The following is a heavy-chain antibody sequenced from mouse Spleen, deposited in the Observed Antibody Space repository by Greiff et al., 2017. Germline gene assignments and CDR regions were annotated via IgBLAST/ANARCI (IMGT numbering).Heavy chain of an antibody. Sequence: QVQLKQSGAELAKPGASVKLSCKASGYTFTSYWMHWVKQRPGQGLEWIGYINPSSGYTKYNQKFKDKATLTADKSSSTAYIQLSSLTYEDSAVYYCARNYYGSSYDYWGQGTTLTVSS. CDR2: INPSSGYT. J-gene: IGHJ2*01. CDR1: GYTFTSYW. CDR3: ARNYYGSSYDY. V-gene: IGHV1-7*01. D-gene: IGHD1-1*01.